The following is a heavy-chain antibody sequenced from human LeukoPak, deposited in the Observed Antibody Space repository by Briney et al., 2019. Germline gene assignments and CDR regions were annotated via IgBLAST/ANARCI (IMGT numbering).Heavy chain of an antibody. Sequence: PGGSLRLSCAASGFTFSSYWMHWVRQAPGKGLVWVSRINRAGSSTSYADSVKGRFTISRDNAKNTLYLRMSSLRAEDTAVYYCAREGGVYGDYPDYWGQGTLVTVSS. V-gene: IGHV3-74*01. CDR3: AREGGVYGDYPDY. J-gene: IGHJ4*02. CDR2: INRAGSST. CDR1: GFTFSSYW. D-gene: IGHD3-16*01.